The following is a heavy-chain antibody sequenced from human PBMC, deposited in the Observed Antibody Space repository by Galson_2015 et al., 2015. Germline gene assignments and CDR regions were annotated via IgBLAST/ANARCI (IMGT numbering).Heavy chain of an antibody. Sequence: QSGAEVKKPEESLKISCMGSGYSFTNYWIAWVRQMPGKGLEWMGFLYPGDSDTTYSPSFQGQVAFSADKSISTAYLQWSSLKASDTAMYYCARHSDYYDSSGYYPDDAFDIWGQGTKVTVSS. J-gene: IGHJ3*02. CDR2: LYPGDSDT. D-gene: IGHD3-22*01. CDR1: GYSFTNYW. V-gene: IGHV5-51*01. CDR3: ARHSDYYDSSGYYPDDAFDI.